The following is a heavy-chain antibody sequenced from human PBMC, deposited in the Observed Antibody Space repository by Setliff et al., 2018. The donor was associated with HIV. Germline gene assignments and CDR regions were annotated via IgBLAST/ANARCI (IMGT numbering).Heavy chain of an antibody. J-gene: IGHJ3*02. V-gene: IGHV1-2*02. D-gene: IGHD1-1*01. CDR1: GYTFTGYF. CDR3: AKDYGDGHNWGAFDI. CDR2: INPNTGAT. Sequence: ASVKVSCKASGYTFTGYFIHWVRLAPGQGLEWMGWINPNTGATHYAQKFQGRVTLTRDTSISTAYMELNRLRSDDTALYFCAKDYGDGHNWGAFDIWGQGTMVTVSS.